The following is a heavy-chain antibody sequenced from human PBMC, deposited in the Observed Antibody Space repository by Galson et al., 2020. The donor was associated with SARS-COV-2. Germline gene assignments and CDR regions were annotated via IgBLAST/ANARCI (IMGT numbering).Heavy chain of an antibody. CDR3: AKAGNDFWSGSNGDY. D-gene: IGHD3-3*01. Sequence: SLKISCSASGFTFHYYALHLVRQAPGQGLEWVSGISWYSGSIGYSDSVKGRFTISRDNAKNSLYLQMNSLRAEDTALYYCAKAGNDFWSGSNGDYWGQGTLVTVSS. CDR2: ISWYSGSI. J-gene: IGHJ4*02. CDR1: GFTFHYYA. V-gene: IGHV3-9*01.